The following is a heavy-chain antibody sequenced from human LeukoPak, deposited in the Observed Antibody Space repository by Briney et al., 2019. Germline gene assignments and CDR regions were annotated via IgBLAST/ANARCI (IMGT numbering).Heavy chain of an antibody. CDR1: GFTFSNYF. V-gene: IGHV3-23*01. J-gene: IGHJ3*01. D-gene: IGHD6-19*01. Sequence: GGSLRLSCATSGFTFSNYFMSWVRQAPGKGLEWVSAISESGSDTYHADSVKGRFTISRDSSKNTLYLQMNGLRVEDTAVYLCAKSRSVAGGFYVWGHGTMVTVSS. CDR2: ISESGSDT. CDR3: AKSRSVAGGFYV.